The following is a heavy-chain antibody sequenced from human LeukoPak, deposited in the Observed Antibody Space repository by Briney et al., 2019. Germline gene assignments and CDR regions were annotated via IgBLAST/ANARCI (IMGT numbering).Heavy chain of an antibody. CDR2: IGAYNGDT. D-gene: IGHD2-21*02. Sequence: GASVKVSCKPSGYTFTSFGISWVRQAPGQGLEWMGWIGAYNGDTNYAQKFQGRVTITTDESTSTAYMELSSLRSEDTAVYYCARAGCGGDCYESRDAFDIWGQGTMVTVSS. J-gene: IGHJ3*02. CDR3: ARAGCGGDCYESRDAFDI. CDR1: GYTFTSFG. V-gene: IGHV1-18*04.